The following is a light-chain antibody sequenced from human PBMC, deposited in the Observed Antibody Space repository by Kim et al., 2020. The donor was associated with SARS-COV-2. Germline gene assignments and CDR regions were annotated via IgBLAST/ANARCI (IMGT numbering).Light chain of an antibody. CDR2: GNN. CDR1: SLRSYY. V-gene: IGLV3-19*01. J-gene: IGLJ2*01. CDR3: TSRDSNDNVV. Sequence: SSELTQDPAVSVALGQTVRTTCQGDSLRSYYATWYQQKPGQAPIVVIYGNNNRPSGTPDRFSGSSSGNTASLTISGTQAGDEADYYCTSRDSNDNVVFGG.